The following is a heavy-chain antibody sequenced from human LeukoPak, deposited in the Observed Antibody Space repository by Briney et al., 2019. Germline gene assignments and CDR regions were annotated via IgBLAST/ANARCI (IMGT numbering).Heavy chain of an antibody. D-gene: IGHD3-10*01. V-gene: IGHV3-74*01. J-gene: IGHJ4*02. CDR3: AREPTLLWFGESYFDY. CDR1: GFTFSSYA. CDR2: INSDGSST. Sequence: GGSLRLSCAASGFTFSSYAMHWVRQAPGKGLVWVSRINSDGSSTSYADSVKGRFTISRDNAKNTLYLQMNSLRAEDTAVYYCAREPTLLWFGESYFDYWGQGTLVTVSS.